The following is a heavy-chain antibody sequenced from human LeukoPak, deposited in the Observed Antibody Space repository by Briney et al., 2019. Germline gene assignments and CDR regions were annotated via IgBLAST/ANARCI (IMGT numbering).Heavy chain of an antibody. Sequence: SETLSLSCAVHGDSFSGFYWTWVRQAPGKGLEWIGEISYSGTPRYHPSLNSRLTITLDTAKKQISLTLSPVTAADTAVYFCVRGNVKHYHSVADEYYYYMDVWGKGTAVIASS. CDR3: VRGNVKHYHSVADEYYYYMDV. D-gene: IGHD6-19*01. CDR1: GDSFSGFY. V-gene: IGHV4-34*01. CDR2: ISYSGTP. J-gene: IGHJ6*03.